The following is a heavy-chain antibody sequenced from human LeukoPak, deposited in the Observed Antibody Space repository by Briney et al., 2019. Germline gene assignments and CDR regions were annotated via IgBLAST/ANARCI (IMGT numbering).Heavy chain of an antibody. D-gene: IGHD2-2*01. CDR1: GFTFSSYG. CDR3: AKPYGVPYYFDY. Sequence: GGSLRLSCAASGFTFSSYGMHWVRQAPGKGLEWVAFIRYDGSNKYYADSVKGRFTISRDNSKNTLYLQMNSLRAEDTAVYYCAKPYGVPYYFDYWGQGTLVTVSS. V-gene: IGHV3-30*02. CDR2: IRYDGSNK. J-gene: IGHJ4*02.